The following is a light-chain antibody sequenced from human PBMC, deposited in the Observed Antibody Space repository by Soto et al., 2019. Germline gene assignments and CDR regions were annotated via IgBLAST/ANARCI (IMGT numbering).Light chain of an antibody. Sequence: DIVLTQSPVILSLSPGERATLSCRARQSVTNNYLAWYQQKPGQAPRLLIYGAFSRATGIPDRFSGSGSGTDFTLTISRLEPEDFAVYYCQQRHMWPITFGQGTKVDIK. CDR1: QSVTNNY. V-gene: IGKV3D-20*02. CDR3: QQRHMWPIT. CDR2: GAF. J-gene: IGKJ1*01.